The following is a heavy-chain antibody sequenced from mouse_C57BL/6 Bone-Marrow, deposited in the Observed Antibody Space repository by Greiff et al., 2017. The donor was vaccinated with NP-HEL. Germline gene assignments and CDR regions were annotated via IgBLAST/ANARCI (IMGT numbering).Heavy chain of an antibody. J-gene: IGHJ1*03. CDR2: ISYSGST. V-gene: IGHV3-8*01. Sequence: EVQGVESGPGLAKPSQTLSLTCSVTGYSITSDYWNWIRKFPGNKLEYMGYISYSGSTYYNPSLKSRISITRDTSKNQYYLQLNSVTTEDTATYYCARWSYYGSSFWYFDVWGTGTTVTVSS. CDR1: GYSITSDY. CDR3: ARWSYYGSSFWYFDV. D-gene: IGHD1-1*01.